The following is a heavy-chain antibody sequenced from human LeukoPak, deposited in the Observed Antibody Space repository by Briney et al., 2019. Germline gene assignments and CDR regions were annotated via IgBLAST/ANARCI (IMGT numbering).Heavy chain of an antibody. D-gene: IGHD5-12*01. CDR1: GGSISSGSYY. V-gene: IGHV4-61*02. Sequence: PSETLSLTCTVSGGSISSGSYYWSWIRQPAGKGLEWIGRIYTSGSTNYNPSLKSRVTISVDTSKNQFSLKLSSVTAADTAVYYCANQIVATAGEAFDIWGQGTMVTVSS. CDR2: IYTSGST. CDR3: ANQIVATAGEAFDI. J-gene: IGHJ3*02.